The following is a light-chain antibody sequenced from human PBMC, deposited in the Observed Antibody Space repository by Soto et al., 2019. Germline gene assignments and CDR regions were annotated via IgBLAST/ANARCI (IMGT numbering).Light chain of an antibody. Sequence: EIFMTQSPCTRSLSPGERATLSCMAIQSVSSNLALYQQKPGQAPRLLIYVASTMATGIPARFSGSGSGTEFTLTISSLQSEDFAVYYCQQYNDWPRTFGQGTKVDIK. V-gene: IGKV3-15*01. CDR3: QQYNDWPRT. CDR2: VAS. CDR1: QSVSSN. J-gene: IGKJ1*01.